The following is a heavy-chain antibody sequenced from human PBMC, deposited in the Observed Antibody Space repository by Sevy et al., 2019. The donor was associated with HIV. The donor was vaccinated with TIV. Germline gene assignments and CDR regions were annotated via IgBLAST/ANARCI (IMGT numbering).Heavy chain of an antibody. Sequence: GSLRLSCAASGFTFSSYGMHWVRQAPGKGLEWVAVIWYDGSNKYYADSVKGRFTISRDNSKNTLYLQMNSLRAEDTAVYYCAREDSYAQWYYYYYGMDVWGQGTTVTVSS. V-gene: IGHV3-33*01. CDR1: GFTFSSYG. J-gene: IGHJ6*02. CDR2: IWYDGSNK. D-gene: IGHD5-18*01. CDR3: AREDSYAQWYYYYYGMDV.